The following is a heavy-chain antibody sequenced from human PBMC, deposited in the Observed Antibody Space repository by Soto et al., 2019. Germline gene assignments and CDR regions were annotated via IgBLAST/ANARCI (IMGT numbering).Heavy chain of an antibody. CDR2: ISAYNGNT. CDR1: GYTFTSYG. D-gene: IGHD6-13*01. Sequence: ASVKVSCKASGYTFTSYGISWVRQAPGQGLEWMGWISAYNGNTNYAQKLQGRVTMTTDTSTSTAYMGLRSLRSDDTAVYYCARVPFIAAAAEPYDYWGQGTLVTVSS. CDR3: ARVPFIAAAAEPYDY. J-gene: IGHJ4*02. V-gene: IGHV1-18*01.